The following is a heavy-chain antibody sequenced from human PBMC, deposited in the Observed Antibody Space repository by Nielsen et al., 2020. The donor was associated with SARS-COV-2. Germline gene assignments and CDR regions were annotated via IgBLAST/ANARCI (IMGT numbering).Heavy chain of an antibody. V-gene: IGHV3-7*05. J-gene: IGHJ4*02. CDR2: IKEDGSVQ. CDR1: GFAFSNDW. D-gene: IGHD2-15*01. Sequence: GGSLRLSCAASGFAFSNDWMTWVRQAPGKGLKWVANIKEDGSVQHYVDSVRGRFIISRDNAKNSLYMQMNSLRVEDTAVYYCARSRYWAFDYWGQGALVTVSS. CDR3: ARSRYWAFDY.